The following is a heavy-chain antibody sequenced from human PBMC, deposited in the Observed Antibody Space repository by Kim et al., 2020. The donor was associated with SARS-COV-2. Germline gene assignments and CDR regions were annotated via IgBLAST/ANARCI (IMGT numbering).Heavy chain of an antibody. Sequence: GGSLRLSCAASGFTFSSYAMHWVRQAPGKGLEWVVLISYDGSNEYYADSVKGRFTISRANSKNTLYLQMNSLRAEDTAVYYCARGPSPVWVDIMTTTMGLDYWGQGTLVTVSS. CDR2: ISYDGSNE. J-gene: IGHJ4*02. CDR1: GFTFSSYA. V-gene: IGHV3-30*04. D-gene: IGHD5-12*01. CDR3: ARGPSPVWVDIMTTTMGLDY.